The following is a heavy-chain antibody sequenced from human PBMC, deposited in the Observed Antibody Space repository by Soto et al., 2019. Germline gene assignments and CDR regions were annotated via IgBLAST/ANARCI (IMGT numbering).Heavy chain of an antibody. CDR3: AHSTMTHWPFDV. Sequence: QITLKESGPPLVQPTQTLTLTCTFSGFSLSASGVGVGWIRQPPEKALEWLALIYWDDDERYSPARNNRLTLMKDTSTNLVSLTLTNLDPVVIATSYCAHSTMTHWPFDVWGRGTLVTVSS. V-gene: IGHV2-5*02. CDR1: GFSLSASGVG. D-gene: IGHD4-17*01. J-gene: IGHJ2*01. CDR2: IYWDDDE.